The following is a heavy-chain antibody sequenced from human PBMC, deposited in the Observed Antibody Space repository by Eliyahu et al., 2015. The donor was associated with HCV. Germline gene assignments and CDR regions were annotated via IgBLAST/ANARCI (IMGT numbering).Heavy chain of an antibody. J-gene: IGHJ4*02. V-gene: IGHV4-34*01. CDR1: GGSFSGYY. CDR2: INHSGST. CDR3: ARVPYYYGSGSYRTHLDY. D-gene: IGHD3-10*01. Sequence: QVQLQQWGAGLLKPSETLSLTCAVYGGSFSGYYWSWIRQPPGKGLEWIGEINHSGSTNYNPSLKSRVTISVDTSKNQFSLKLSSVTAADTAVYYCARVPYYYGSGSYRTHLDYWGQGTLVTVSS.